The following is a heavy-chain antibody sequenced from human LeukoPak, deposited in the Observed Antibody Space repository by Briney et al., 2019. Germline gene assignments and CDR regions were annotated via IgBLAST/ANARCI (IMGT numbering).Heavy chain of an antibody. CDR2: IWYDGSSK. CDR3: ARKYYGIDY. J-gene: IGHJ4*02. V-gene: IGHV3-33*01. Sequence: GGSLRLSCAASGFTFSSYGMHWVHQAPGKGLEWVAVIWYDGSSKYYADSVKGRFTISRDNSKNTLYLQMNSLRAEDTAVYYCARKYYGIDYWGQGTLVTVSS. D-gene: IGHD3-10*01. CDR1: GFTFSSYG.